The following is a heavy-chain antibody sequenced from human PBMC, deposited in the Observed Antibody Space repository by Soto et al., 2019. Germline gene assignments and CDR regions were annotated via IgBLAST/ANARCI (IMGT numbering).Heavy chain of an antibody. CDR2: ISWNSGTI. CDR3: SSEYIVTPGRRPLDS. V-gene: IGHV3-9*01. Sequence: EVQLVESGGGSVQPGRSLRLSCVASKFTFKDYAMHWVRQAPGKGLEWVSGISWNSGTIAYADSVQGRFTISRDNAKNSLYLPIDGLRAEDTALHYCSSEYIVTPGRRPLDSWGQGTLVTVSS. J-gene: IGHJ4*02. CDR1: KFTFKDYA. D-gene: IGHD6-6*01.